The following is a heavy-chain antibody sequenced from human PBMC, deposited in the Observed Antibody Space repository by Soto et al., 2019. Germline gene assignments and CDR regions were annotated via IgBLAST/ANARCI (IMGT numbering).Heavy chain of an antibody. J-gene: IGHJ4*02. V-gene: IGHV4-59*01. CDR2: VYHSGST. CDR3: TSSYSTSSSPDY. Sequence: TSETLSLTCSVSGGSMRSYDWNWIRQPPGRGLEWIGYVYHSGSTNYNPSLKSRVSMSVDVSRNHFSLTLHSVTAADTAVYFCTSSYSTSSSPDYWGQGTLVTV. CDR1: GGSMRSYD. D-gene: IGHD6-6*01.